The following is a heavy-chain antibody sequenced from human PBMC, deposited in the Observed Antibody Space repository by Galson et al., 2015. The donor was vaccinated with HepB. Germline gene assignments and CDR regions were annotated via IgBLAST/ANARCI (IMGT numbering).Heavy chain of an antibody. D-gene: IGHD1-26*01. V-gene: IGHV3-30*18. J-gene: IGHJ4*02. CDR3: AKDHALRLAWGSYCADD. Sequence: FLRLSCAASGFTFTNYGMHWVRQAPGKGLEWVAVISYGGNNKYYADSVKGRFTISRDNSRNTLYLQMNSLRAEDTAVYYCAKDHALRLAWGSYCADDWGQGTLVTVSS. CDR2: ISYGGNNK. CDR1: GFTFTNYG.